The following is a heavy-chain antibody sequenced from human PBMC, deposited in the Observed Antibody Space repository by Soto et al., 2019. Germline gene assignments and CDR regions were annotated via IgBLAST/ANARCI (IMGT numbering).Heavy chain of an antibody. V-gene: IGHV4-4*07. J-gene: IGHJ5*02. D-gene: IGHD1-1*01. Sequence: SETLSLTCTVSGASICGYYWSWIRKSAGRGLEWIGRIYATGTTDYNPSLTSRVMMLVDTSKKQFSLKLRSVTAADTAVYYCVRDGTKTLRDWFDPWGQGISVTVSS. CDR1: GASICGYY. CDR3: VRDGTKTLRDWFDP. CDR2: IYATGTT.